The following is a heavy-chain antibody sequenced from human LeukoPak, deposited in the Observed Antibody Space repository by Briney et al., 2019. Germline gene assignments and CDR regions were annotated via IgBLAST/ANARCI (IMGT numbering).Heavy chain of an antibody. J-gene: IGHJ5*02. CDR2: IIPILGTA. V-gene: IGHV1-69*11. CDR1: GGTFSSYA. CDR3: AREAVATSNWFDP. D-gene: IGHD2-15*01. Sequence: ASVKVSCKASGGTFSSYAISWVRQAPGQGLEWMGRIIPILGTANYAQKFQGRVTITTDESTSTAYMELSSLRSEDTAVYYCAREAVATSNWFDPWGQGTLVTVSS.